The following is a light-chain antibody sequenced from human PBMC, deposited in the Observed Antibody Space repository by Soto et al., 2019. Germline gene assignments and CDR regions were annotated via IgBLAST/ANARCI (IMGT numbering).Light chain of an antibody. CDR3: AAYTTSSTLV. CDR2: DVS. Sequence: QSALTQPASVSGSPGQSITISCAGTSADVGAFDYVSWYQHHPGKVPKLMIFDVSDRPSGVSTRFSGSKSTNMASLTISGLQRDDEADYYCAAYTTSSTLVFGGGTKVTVL. J-gene: IGLJ3*02. CDR1: SADVGAFDY. V-gene: IGLV2-14*03.